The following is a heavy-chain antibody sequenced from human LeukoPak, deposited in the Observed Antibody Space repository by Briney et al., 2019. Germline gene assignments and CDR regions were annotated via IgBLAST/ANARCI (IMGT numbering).Heavy chain of an antibody. CDR1: GFTFSSYD. V-gene: IGHV3-13*01. CDR3: ARGIRVGATWGFDY. CDR2: IGTAGDT. J-gene: IGHJ4*02. Sequence: GGSLRLSCAASGFTFSSYDMHWVRHATGKGLEWVSAIGTAGDTYYPGSVKGRFTISRENAKNSLYLQMNSLRAGDTAVYYCARGIRVGATWGFDYWGQGTLVTVSS. D-gene: IGHD1-26*01.